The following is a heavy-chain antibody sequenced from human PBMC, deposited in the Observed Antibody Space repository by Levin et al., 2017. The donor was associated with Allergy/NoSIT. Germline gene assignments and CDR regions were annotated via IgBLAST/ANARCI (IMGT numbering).Heavy chain of an antibody. CDR1: GGSFSGYY. CDR2: INHSGST. D-gene: IGHD3-10*02. CDR3: ARGMSGVDY. Sequence: SSETLSLTCAVYGGSFSGYYWSWIRQPPGKGLEWIGEINHSGSTNYNPSLKSRVTISVDTSKNQFSLKLSSVTAADTAVYYCARGMSGVDYWGQGTLVTVSS. V-gene: IGHV4-34*01. J-gene: IGHJ4*02.